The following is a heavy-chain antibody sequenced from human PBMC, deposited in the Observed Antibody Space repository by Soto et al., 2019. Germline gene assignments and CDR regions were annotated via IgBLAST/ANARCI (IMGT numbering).Heavy chain of an antibody. CDR3: ARGNCSGGSCSPYYGLDV. D-gene: IGHD2-15*01. V-gene: IGHV4-31*03. Sequence: SETLSLTCTVSGGSISSGGYFWSWIRQHPGKGLEWTGYIYYTGSSYYNPSLKSRVTISVDTSKNQLSLKLSSVTAADTAVYYCARGNCSGGSCSPYYGLDVWGQGTTVTVSS. CDR2: IYYTGSS. CDR1: GGSISSGGYF. J-gene: IGHJ6*02.